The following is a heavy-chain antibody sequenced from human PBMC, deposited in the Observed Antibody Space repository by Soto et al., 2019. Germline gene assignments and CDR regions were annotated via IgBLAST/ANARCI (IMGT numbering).Heavy chain of an antibody. J-gene: IGHJ3*02. CDR3: AIIGSRGMGAFDI. V-gene: IGHV4-30-2*01. CDR2: IYHGST. CDR1: GGSISRGDYS. Sequence: QLQLQESGSGLVKASQTLSLTCAVSGGSISRGDYSWSWIRQPQGTGLEWIGYIYHGSTYYHPSRKGRVTRSIDRSKNQVSLKLSSLTAADTAVYYCAIIGSRGMGAFDIWGQGTMVTVSS. D-gene: IGHD3-10*01.